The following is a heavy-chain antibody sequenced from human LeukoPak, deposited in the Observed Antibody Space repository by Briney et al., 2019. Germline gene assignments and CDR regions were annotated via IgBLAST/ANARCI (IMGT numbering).Heavy chain of an antibody. CDR1: GYTFTSYG. D-gene: IGHD2-21*02. Sequence: ASVKVSCKASGYTFTSYGISWVRQAPGQGLEWMGWISAYNGNTNYAQKLQGRVTMTTDTSTSTAYMELRSLRSDDTAVYYCARHNSLYCGGDCYPYYYYGMDVWGQGTTVTVSS. CDR3: ARHNSLYCGGDCYPYYYYGMDV. J-gene: IGHJ6*02. V-gene: IGHV1-18*01. CDR2: ISAYNGNT.